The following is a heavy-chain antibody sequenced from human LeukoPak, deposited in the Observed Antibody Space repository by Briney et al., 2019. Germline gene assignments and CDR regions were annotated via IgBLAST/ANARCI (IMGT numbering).Heavy chain of an antibody. J-gene: IGHJ3*02. V-gene: IGHV4-34*01. D-gene: IGHD3-22*01. Sequence: SETLSLTCAVYGGSFRGHYWSWIRQPPGKGLEWIGEIYHSGSTNYNPSLKSRVTISVDKSKNQFSLKLSSVTAADTAVYYCARKTYDSSGLIPHPGVFDIWGQGTMVTVSS. CDR1: GGSFRGHY. CDR2: IYHSGST. CDR3: ARKTYDSSGLIPHPGVFDI.